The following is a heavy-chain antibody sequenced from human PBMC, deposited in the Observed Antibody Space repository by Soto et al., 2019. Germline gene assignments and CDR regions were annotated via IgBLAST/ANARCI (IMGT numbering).Heavy chain of an antibody. CDR1: GFTFRSYA. J-gene: IGHJ4*02. CDR3: ARAVTYYYDRSGYYDLDY. Sequence: GGSLRLSCAASGFTFRSYAMHWVRQAPGKGLEWVAVISYDGSNKYYADSVKGRFTISRDNSKNTLYLQMNSLRTEDTAVYYCARAVTYYYDRSGYYDLDYWGQGTLVTVSS. V-gene: IGHV3-30-3*01. CDR2: ISYDGSNK. D-gene: IGHD3-22*01.